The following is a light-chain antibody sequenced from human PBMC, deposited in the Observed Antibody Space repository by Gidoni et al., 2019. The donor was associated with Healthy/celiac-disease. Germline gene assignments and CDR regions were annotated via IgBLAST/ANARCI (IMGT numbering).Light chain of an antibody. CDR1: QSVSSN. J-gene: IGKJ2*01. CDR3: QQYNNWPYT. CDR2: GAS. Sequence: EIVMTQSPATLSVSPGVRATLSCRASQSVSSNLAWYQQKSGQAPRLLIYGASTRATGIPARFSGSGSGTEFTLTISSLQSEDFAVYYCQQYNNWPYTFGQGTKLESK. V-gene: IGKV3-15*01.